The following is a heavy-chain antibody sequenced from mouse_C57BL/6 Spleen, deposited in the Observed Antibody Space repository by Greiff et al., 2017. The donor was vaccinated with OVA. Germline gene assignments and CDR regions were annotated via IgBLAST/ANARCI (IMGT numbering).Heavy chain of an antibody. CDR2: IWSGGST. CDR1: GFSLTSSG. Sequence: QVQLKQSGPGLVQPSQSLSIPCTVSGFSLTSSGVHWVRQSPGKGLEWLGVIWSGGSTDYNAAFISRLSISKDNSKSQVFFKMNSLQADDTAIYYCDGITTVVATPMDYWGQGTSVTVSS. J-gene: IGHJ4*01. V-gene: IGHV2-2*01. CDR3: DGITTVVATPMDY. D-gene: IGHD1-1*01.